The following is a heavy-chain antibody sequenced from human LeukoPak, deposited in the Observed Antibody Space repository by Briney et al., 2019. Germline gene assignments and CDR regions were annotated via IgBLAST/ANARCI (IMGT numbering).Heavy chain of an antibody. Sequence: PGGSLRLSCAASGFTVSSNYMSWVRQAPGKGLEWVSVIYSGGSTYYADSVKGRFTISRDNSKNTLYLQMNSLRAEDTAVYYCARASIAVAGPLDYWGQGTLATVSS. CDR2: IYSGGST. CDR3: ARASIAVAGPLDY. V-gene: IGHV3-53*01. J-gene: IGHJ4*02. D-gene: IGHD6-19*01. CDR1: GFTVSSNY.